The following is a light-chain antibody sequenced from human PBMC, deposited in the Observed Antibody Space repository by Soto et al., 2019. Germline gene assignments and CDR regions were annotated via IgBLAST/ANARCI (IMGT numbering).Light chain of an antibody. V-gene: IGKV1-12*01. CDR3: QQSNIFALP. CDR1: QGINYW. J-gene: IGKJ4*01. Sequence: DIQMNQSPYSVSAFVGDRVSITCRASQGINYWLAWYQQKAGKAPKLLIYAASSLQSGFPSRFSGSESGTDFTLTITSFQHEDSAPYFCQQSNIFALPFGGGA. CDR2: AAS.